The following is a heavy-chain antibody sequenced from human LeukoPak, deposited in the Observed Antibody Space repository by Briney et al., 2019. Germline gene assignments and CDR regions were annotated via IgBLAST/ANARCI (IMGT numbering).Heavy chain of an antibody. CDR1: GGSISSYY. Sequence: SSETLSLTCTVSGGSISSYYWSWIRQPPGKGLEWIGYIYYSGSTNYNPSLKSRVTISVDTSKNQFSLKLSSVTAADTAVYYCAREHGYDFWSGYYLTSWFDPWGQGTLVTVSS. D-gene: IGHD3-3*01. J-gene: IGHJ5*02. V-gene: IGHV4-59*01. CDR3: AREHGYDFWSGYYLTSWFDP. CDR2: IYYSGST.